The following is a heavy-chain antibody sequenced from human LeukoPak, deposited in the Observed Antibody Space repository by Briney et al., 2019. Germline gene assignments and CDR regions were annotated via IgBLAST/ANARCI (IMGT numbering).Heavy chain of an antibody. D-gene: IGHD1-26*01. Sequence: GGSLRLSCAASGFTFDDYGRSWVRQAPGKGLEWVSGINWNGGSTGYADSVKGRFTISRDNAKNSLYLQMNSLRAEDTALYYCARDLGGSYRPYYFDYWGQGTLVTVSS. J-gene: IGHJ4*02. CDR3: ARDLGGSYRPYYFDY. CDR1: GFTFDDYG. V-gene: IGHV3-20*04. CDR2: INWNGGST.